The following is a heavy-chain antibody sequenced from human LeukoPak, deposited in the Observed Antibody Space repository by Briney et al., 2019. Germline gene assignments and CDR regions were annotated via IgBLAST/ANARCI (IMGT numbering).Heavy chain of an antibody. D-gene: IGHD1-14*01. CDR2: IYSGGST. V-gene: IGHV3-53*01. CDR3: ARADVYSDFDY. Sequence: GGSLRLSCAASGFTVSSNYMSWVRQAPGKGLEWVSVIYSGGSTYYADSVKGRFTISRDNSKNTLYLQMNSLRAEDTAVYYCARADVYSDFDYWGQGTLVTVSS. J-gene: IGHJ4*02. CDR1: GFTVSSNY.